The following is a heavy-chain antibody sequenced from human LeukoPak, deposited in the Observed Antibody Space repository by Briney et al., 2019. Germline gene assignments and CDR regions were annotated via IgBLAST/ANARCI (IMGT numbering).Heavy chain of an antibody. D-gene: IGHD2-21*02. V-gene: IGHV3-7*01. CDR1: GLTFSSYW. CDR2: IKQDGSEK. J-gene: IGHJ6*02. Sequence: GGSLRLSCAASGLTFSSYWMSWVRQAPGKGLEWVANIKQDGSEKYYVDSVKGRFTISRDNAKNSLYLQMNSLRAEDTAVYYCARERVVVVTANLRHSYYYYGMDVWGQGTTVTVSS. CDR3: ARERVVVVTANLRHSYYYYGMDV.